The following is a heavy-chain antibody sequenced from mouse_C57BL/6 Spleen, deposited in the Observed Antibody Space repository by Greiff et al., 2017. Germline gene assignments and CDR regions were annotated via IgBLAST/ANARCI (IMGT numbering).Heavy chain of an antibody. Sequence: QVQLQQSGPELVKPGASVKISCKASGYAFSSSWMNWVKQRPGKGLEWIGRIYPGDGDTNYNGKFKGKATLTADKSSSTAYMQLSSLTSEYSAVYCGARLGELGRRWYFDVWGTGTTVTVSS. CDR1: GYAFSSSW. J-gene: IGHJ1*03. V-gene: IGHV1-82*01. D-gene: IGHD4-1*01. CDR3: ARLGELGRRWYFDV. CDR2: IYPGDGDT.